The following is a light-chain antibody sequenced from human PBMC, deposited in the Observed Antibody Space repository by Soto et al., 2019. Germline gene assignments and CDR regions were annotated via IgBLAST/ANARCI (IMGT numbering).Light chain of an antibody. J-gene: IGLJ3*02. Sequence: QLVLTQPPSVSEAPRQRVTISCSGSNVGNKAVNWYQQLPGKAPKLLLYYDDMLSSGVSDRFSGSKSGTSASLAISGLQNDDDGDYYCAIWDDSVDGWVFGGGTKLTVL. V-gene: IGLV1-36*01. CDR2: YDD. CDR3: AIWDDSVDGWV. CDR1: NVGNKA.